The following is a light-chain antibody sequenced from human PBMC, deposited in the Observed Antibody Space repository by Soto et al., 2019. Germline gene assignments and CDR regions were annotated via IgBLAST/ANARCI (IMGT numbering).Light chain of an antibody. CDR2: GAS. J-gene: IGKJ5*01. Sequence: EIVMTQPPATLSVSPGERATLSCRASQSVSSNLAWYQQKPGQAPRLLIYGASNRATGIPARFSGSGSGTDFTLTISSLEPEDFAVYYCQQRSNWPITFGQGTRLETK. CDR1: QSVSSN. CDR3: QQRSNWPIT. V-gene: IGKV3-11*01.